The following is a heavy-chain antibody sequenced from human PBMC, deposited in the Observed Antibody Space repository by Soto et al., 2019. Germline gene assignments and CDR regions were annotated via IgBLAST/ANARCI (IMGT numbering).Heavy chain of an antibody. J-gene: IGHJ4*02. CDR2: LYSSGTT. Sequence: GGSLRLSCTVSGFSVTNSYINWVRQAPGKGLEWVSILYSSGTTYYADSVRCRFTVSRDDSKNPLFLHMNSLRADDTAVYYCTTVFEYWGQGTPVTVSS. CDR1: GFSVTNSY. V-gene: IGHV3-53*01. CDR3: TTVFEY.